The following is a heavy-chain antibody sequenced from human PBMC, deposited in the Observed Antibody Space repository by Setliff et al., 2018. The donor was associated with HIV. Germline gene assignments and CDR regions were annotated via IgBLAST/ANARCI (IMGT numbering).Heavy chain of an antibody. J-gene: IGHJ3*02. Sequence: SSVKVSCKASRYTFTGYYIHWVRQAPGEGLEWMGWINPDTGDTNYAQKFQGWVTMTRDTSISTAYMELSRLRSDDTALYYCARGGGSSAPDAFDIWGQGTMVTVSS. CDR1: RYTFTGYY. CDR2: INPDTGDT. V-gene: IGHV1-2*04. D-gene: IGHD1-26*01. CDR3: ARGGGSSAPDAFDI.